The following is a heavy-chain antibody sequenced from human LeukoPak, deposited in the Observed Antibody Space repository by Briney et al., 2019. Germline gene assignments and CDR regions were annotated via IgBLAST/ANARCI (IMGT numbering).Heavy chain of an antibody. CDR2: ISNSDNST. Sequence: GGSLRLSCAASGFSFSIHDMTWVRQAPGKGLEWVSTISNSDNSTYYADSVKGRFTFSRDNSKNTLYLQMNSLRAEDTAVYYCAKSKQLAPWDYWGQGTLVTVSS. CDR3: AKSKQLAPWDY. CDR1: GFSFSIHD. V-gene: IGHV3-23*01. J-gene: IGHJ4*02. D-gene: IGHD1-1*01.